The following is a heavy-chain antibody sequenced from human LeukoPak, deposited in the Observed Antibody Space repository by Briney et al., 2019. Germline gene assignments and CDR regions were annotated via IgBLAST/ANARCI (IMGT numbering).Heavy chain of an antibody. V-gene: IGHV1-8*01. Sequence: GASGKPSCKAAGYTVTSYVINWGRQATGPGRGLVGWITPKSSTTGYAQKFQGRVTMTRNTSIGTAYMQLGRLRSEATAVYYCARGGPRGDSCEYWGEGALVTVSS. CDR1: GYTVTSYV. D-gene: IGHD2-15*01. CDR2: ITPKSSTT. CDR3: ARGGPRGDSCEY. J-gene: IGHJ4*02.